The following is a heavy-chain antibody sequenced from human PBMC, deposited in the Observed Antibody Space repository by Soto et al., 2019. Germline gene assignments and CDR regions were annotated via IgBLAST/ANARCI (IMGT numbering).Heavy chain of an antibody. CDR2: VYESGRT. CDR1: GYSISSGYY. CDR3: AREERKGIISWFDP. V-gene: IGHV4-38-2*02. D-gene: IGHD2-21*01. Sequence: SETLSLACAVSGYSISSGYYWGWIRQPPGKGLEWIGNVYESGRTHYNSSLKSRVPISVDTSKNEFSLKLTSVSAADTAVYFCAREERKGIISWFDPWGQGTPVTVSS. J-gene: IGHJ5*02.